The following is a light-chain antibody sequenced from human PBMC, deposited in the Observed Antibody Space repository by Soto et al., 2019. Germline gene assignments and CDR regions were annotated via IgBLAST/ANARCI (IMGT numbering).Light chain of an antibody. CDR1: QDVSRF. CDR3: QQLNSYVFT. Sequence: DIQLTQSPSFLSASVGDRVTISCRASQDVSRFLAWYQQKPGKAPNLLIYAASTLQSGVPSRFSGSGSGTDFTLTISSLQPEDFATYYVQQLNSYVFTFGPGTKVDIK. J-gene: IGKJ3*01. CDR2: AAS. V-gene: IGKV1-9*01.